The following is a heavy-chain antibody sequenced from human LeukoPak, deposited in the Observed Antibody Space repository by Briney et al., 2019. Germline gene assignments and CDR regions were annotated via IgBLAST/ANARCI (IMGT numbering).Heavy chain of an antibody. CDR3: ARGQEGSSSSFLSGGWFDP. V-gene: IGHV1-18*01. J-gene: IGHJ5*02. CDR2: ISAYNGNT. Sequence: ASVKVSCKASGYTFTSYGTSWVRQAPGQGLEWMGWISAYNGNTNYAQKLQGRVTMTTDTSTSTAYMELRSLGSDDTAVYYCARGQEGSSSSFLSGGWFDPWGQGTLVTVSS. D-gene: IGHD6-6*01. CDR1: GYTFTSYG.